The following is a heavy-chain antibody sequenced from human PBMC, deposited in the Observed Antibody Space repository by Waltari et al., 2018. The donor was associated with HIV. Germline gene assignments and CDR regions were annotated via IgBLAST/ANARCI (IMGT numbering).Heavy chain of an antibody. J-gene: IGHJ1*01. CDR1: GYPSSDLS. Sequence: QLIQSTSALKRPGASVTTSCQVSGYPSSDLSMQWERQGRGQRLEWMGGFAPKNGKPVYSQRFWGRVSLAEDTSEDTAFLELNSLTSDETAVYYCVTLDNESPLYSNFWGQGTLVTV. CDR2: FAPKNGKP. CDR3: VTLDNESPLYSNF. D-gene: IGHD2-15*01. V-gene: IGHV1-24*01.